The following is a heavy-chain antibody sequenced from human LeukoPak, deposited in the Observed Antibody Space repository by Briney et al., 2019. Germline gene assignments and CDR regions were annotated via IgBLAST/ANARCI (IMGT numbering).Heavy chain of an antibody. D-gene: IGHD6-13*01. J-gene: IGHJ4*02. V-gene: IGHV4-38-2*02. CDR1: GGSISSGYY. Sequence: SETLSLTCTVSGGSISSGYYWGWIRQPPGKGLEWIGSIYHSGSTYYNPSLKSRVTISVDTSKNQFSLKLSSVTAADTAVYYCARDGSSSWLPIDYWGQGTLVTVSS. CDR2: IYHSGST. CDR3: ARDGSSSWLPIDY.